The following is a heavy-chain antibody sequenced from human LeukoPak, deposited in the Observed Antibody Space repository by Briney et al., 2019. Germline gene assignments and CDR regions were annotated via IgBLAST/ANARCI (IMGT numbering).Heavy chain of an antibody. J-gene: IGHJ4*02. CDR3: ARVLFHSLAVFDY. CDR2: ITTSGTTT. CDR1: GFTFSSYE. V-gene: IGHV3-48*03. D-gene: IGHD2/OR15-2a*01. Sequence: PGGSLRLSCAASGFTFSSYELLWVRQAPGKGLEWVSYITTSGTTTYYADSLKGRFTISRDNAKNSLYLQMNSLRAEDTAVYYWARVLFHSLAVFDYWGQGTLVTVSS.